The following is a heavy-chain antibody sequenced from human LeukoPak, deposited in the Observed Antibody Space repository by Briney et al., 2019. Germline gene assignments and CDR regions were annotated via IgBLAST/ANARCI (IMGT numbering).Heavy chain of an antibody. CDR3: ARRSGQPDGDGDY. D-gene: IGHD7-27*01. CDR2: IYYSGST. Sequence: PSETLSLTCTVSGGSISSSSYYWGWIRQPPGKGLEWIGSIYYSGSTYYNPSLKSRVTISVDTSKNQFSLKLSSVTAADTAVYYCARRSGQPDGDGDYWGQGTLVTVSS. J-gene: IGHJ4*02. V-gene: IGHV4-39*01. CDR1: GGSISSSSYY.